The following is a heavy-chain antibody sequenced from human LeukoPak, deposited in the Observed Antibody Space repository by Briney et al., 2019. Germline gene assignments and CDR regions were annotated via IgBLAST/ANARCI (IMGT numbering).Heavy chain of an antibody. V-gene: IGHV3-30-3*01. CDR1: GFTFSSYA. Sequence: GGSLGLSCAASGFTFSSYAMHWVRQAPGKGLEWVAVISYDGSNKYYADSVKGRFTISRDNSKNTLYLQMNSLRAEDTAVYYCASGVVVADKLVYWGQGTLVTVSS. D-gene: IGHD2-15*01. J-gene: IGHJ4*02. CDR3: ASGVVVADKLVY. CDR2: ISYDGSNK.